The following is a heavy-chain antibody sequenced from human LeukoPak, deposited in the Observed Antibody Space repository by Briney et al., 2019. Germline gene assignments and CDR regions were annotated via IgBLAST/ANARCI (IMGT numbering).Heavy chain of an antibody. CDR1: GYTFTSYY. CDR3: TRDGKTWEHGFDH. J-gene: IGHJ4*02. CDR2: INPNSGGT. Sequence: GASVKVSCKASGYTFTSYYMHWVRQAPGQGLEWMGWINPNSGGTNYAQKFQGRVTMTRDTSISTAYMELSRLRSDDTAVYYCTRDGKTWEHGFDHWGQGTLVTVSS. V-gene: IGHV1-2*02. D-gene: IGHD1-1*01.